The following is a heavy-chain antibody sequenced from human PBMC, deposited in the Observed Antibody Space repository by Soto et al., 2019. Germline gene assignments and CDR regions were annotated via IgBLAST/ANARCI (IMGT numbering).Heavy chain of an antibody. CDR3: ACAFDGSGRPT. V-gene: IGHV3-33*01. CDR2: IWYDGSNK. Sequence: QVQLVESGGGVVQPGRSLRLSCAASGFTFSSYGMHWVRQAPGKGLEWVAVIWYDGSNKYYADSVKGRFTISRDNSKKTPCLQMSSVRAEETAVYYCACAFDGSGRPTGGQGTLVTVSS. D-gene: IGHD3-10*01. CDR1: GFTFSSYG. J-gene: IGHJ4*02.